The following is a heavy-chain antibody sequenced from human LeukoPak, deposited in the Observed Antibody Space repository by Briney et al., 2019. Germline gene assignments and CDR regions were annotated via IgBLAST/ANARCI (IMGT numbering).Heavy chain of an antibody. CDR3: AADLGSGSYYLDY. CDR1: GYTLTELS. D-gene: IGHD3-10*01. V-gene: IGHV1-24*01. Sequence: ASVKVSCKVSGYTLTELSRHWVRQAPGKGLEWMGSFDPEDGETIYAQKFQGRVTMTEDTSPDTAYMELSSLRSEDTAVYYCAADLGSGSYYLDYWGQGTLVTVSS. CDR2: FDPEDGET. J-gene: IGHJ4*02.